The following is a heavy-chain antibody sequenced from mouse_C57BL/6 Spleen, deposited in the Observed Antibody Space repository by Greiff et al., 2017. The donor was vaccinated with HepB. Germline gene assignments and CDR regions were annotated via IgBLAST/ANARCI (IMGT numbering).Heavy chain of an antibody. V-gene: IGHV8-12*01. CDR1: GFSLSTSGMG. Sequence: QVTLKESGPGILQSSQTLSLTCSFSGFSLSTSGMGVSWIRQPSGKGLEWLAHIYWDDDKRYNPSLKSRLTIPKDTSRNQVFLKITSVDTADTATYYCAREEVLYYYGSSYERAMDYWGQGTSVTVSS. CDR3: AREEVLYYYGSSYERAMDY. CDR2: IYWDDDK. D-gene: IGHD1-1*01. J-gene: IGHJ4*01.